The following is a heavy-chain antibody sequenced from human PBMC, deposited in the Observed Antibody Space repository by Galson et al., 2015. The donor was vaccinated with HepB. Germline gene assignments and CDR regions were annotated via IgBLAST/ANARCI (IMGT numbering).Heavy chain of an antibody. Sequence: LSLTCTVSGGSISSYYWSWIRQPPGKGLEWIGYIYYSGSTNYNPSLKSRVTISVDTSKNQFSLKLSSVTAADTAVYYCARDPYSSGWVNAFDIWGQGTMVTVSS. D-gene: IGHD6-19*01. CDR1: GGSISSYY. V-gene: IGHV4-59*01. CDR3: ARDPYSSGWVNAFDI. J-gene: IGHJ3*02. CDR2: IYYSGST.